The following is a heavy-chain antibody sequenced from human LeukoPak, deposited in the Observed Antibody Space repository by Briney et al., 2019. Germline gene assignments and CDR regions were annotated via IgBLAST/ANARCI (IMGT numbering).Heavy chain of an antibody. CDR3: ARAASNCFDY. D-gene: IGHD2-21*01. Sequence: GGSVRLSCVASGFTFSRHGMNWVRQAPGKGLEWVANIKQDGSEKYYVDSVKGRFTISRDNPKNSLYLQMNSLRAEDTAVYYCARAASNCFDYWGQGTLVTVSS. CDR1: GFTFSRHG. CDR2: IKQDGSEK. V-gene: IGHV3-7*01. J-gene: IGHJ4*02.